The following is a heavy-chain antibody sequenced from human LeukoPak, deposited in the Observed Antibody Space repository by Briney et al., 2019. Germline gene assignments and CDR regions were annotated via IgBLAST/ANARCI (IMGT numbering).Heavy chain of an antibody. J-gene: IGHJ4*02. CDR3: AREAPQTHYLDH. CDR2: IKQDGSEA. V-gene: IGHV3-7*03. CDR1: GFTFSRYW. Sequence: GGSLRLSCAASGFTFSRYWMSWVRQTPRKGLEWVANIKQDGSEAYYVDSMKGRFTISRDNARNSLYLQKNSLRAEDTAVYYCAREAPQTHYLDHWGQGTLVFVS.